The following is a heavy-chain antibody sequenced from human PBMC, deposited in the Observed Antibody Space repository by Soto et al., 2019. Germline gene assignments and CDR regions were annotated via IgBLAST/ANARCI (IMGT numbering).Heavy chain of an antibody. J-gene: IGHJ4*02. V-gene: IGHV4-30-4*01. D-gene: IGHD4-17*01. CDR3: AGREDDYGDFGTGHFDY. CDR2: IYYSGST. CDR1: GGSISSGDYY. Sequence: SETLSLTCTVSGGSISSGDYYWSWIRQPPGKGLEWIGYIYYSGSTYYNPSLKSRVTISVDTSKNQFSLKLSSVTAADTAVYYCAGREDDYGDFGTGHFDYWGQGTLVTVSS.